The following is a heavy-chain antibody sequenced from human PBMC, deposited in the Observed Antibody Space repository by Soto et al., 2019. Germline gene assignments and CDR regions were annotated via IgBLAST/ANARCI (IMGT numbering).Heavy chain of an antibody. CDR3: VRGSGPDGSSATDWDH. V-gene: IGHV3-21*01. CDR1: GFTFSSYA. Sequence: GGSLRLSCAASGFTFSSYAMHWVRQAPGKGLEWVTSISYSSYMYYADSVKGRFTISRDNAKNSLYLQMNSLGPEDTAVCYCVRGSGPDGSSATDWDHWGQGTPVTVSS. CDR2: ISYSSYM. D-gene: IGHD3-9*01. J-gene: IGHJ4*02.